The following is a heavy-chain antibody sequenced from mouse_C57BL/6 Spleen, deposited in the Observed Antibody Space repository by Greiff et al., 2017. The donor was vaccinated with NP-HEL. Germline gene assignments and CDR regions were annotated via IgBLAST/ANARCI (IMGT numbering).Heavy chain of an antibody. V-gene: IGHV3-6*01. Sequence: DVQLQESGPGLVKPSQSLSLTCSVTGYSITSGYYWNWIRQFPGNKLEWMGYISYDGSNNYNPSLKNRISITRDTSKNQFFLKLNSVTTEDTATYYCARVGMTTVVSRWYFDVWGTGTTVTVSS. CDR2: ISYDGSN. CDR3: ARVGMTTVVSRWYFDV. CDR1: GYSITSGYY. J-gene: IGHJ1*03. D-gene: IGHD1-1*01.